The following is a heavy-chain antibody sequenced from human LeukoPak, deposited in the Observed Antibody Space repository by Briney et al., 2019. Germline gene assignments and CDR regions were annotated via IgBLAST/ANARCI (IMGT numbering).Heavy chain of an antibody. D-gene: IGHD2-2*01. V-gene: IGHV1-2*02. CDR3: ARDAESSTSPYYYYYYMDV. CDR2: INPNSGGT. J-gene: IGHJ6*03. CDR1: GYTFTGYY. Sequence: GASVKVSCKASGYTFTGYYMHWVRQAPGQGLEWMGWINPNSGGTNYAQKFQGRVTMTRDTSISTAYMELSRLRSDDTAVYYCARDAESSTSPYYYYYYMDVWGKGTPVTVSS.